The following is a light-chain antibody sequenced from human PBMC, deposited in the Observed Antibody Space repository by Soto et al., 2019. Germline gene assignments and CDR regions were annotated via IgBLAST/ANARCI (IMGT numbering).Light chain of an antibody. CDR1: QNARSY. CDR2: ETS. J-gene: IGKJ1*01. CDR3: QQTFSIPRT. Sequence: DMQMTQSPSSLSASVGDRVTIACRASQNARSYLNWYQQKPGKAPDLLIYETSTLQSGVPSRFSGTGYGTDFTLTISSLQPEDFATYYCQQTFSIPRTFGHGTRWIS. V-gene: IGKV1-39*01.